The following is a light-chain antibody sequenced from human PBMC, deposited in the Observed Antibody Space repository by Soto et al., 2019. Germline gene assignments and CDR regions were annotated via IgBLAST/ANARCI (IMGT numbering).Light chain of an antibody. Sequence: DIQMTQSPSSLSASVGDTVTITYRASQGISNSLAWYQQKPGKVPMLLIYDASTLQSGVPSRFSGRGSGTSFTLTISSLQPEDAATYYCQKYNNAMYTFGQGTRLEIK. CDR2: DAS. CDR3: QKYNNAMYT. CDR1: QGISNS. V-gene: IGKV1-27*01. J-gene: IGKJ2*01.